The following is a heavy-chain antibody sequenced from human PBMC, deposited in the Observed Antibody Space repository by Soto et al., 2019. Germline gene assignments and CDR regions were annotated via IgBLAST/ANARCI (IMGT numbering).Heavy chain of an antibody. CDR2: IYYSGST. D-gene: IGHD1-1*01. J-gene: IGHJ3*02. CDR1: GGSISSYY. Sequence: PSETLSLTCTVSGGSISSYYWSWIRQPPGKGLEWIGYIYYSGSTNYNPSLKSRVTISVDTSKNQFSLKLSSVTAADTAVYYCARHGGTTGSAFDIWGQGTMVTVS. V-gene: IGHV4-59*08. CDR3: ARHGGTTGSAFDI.